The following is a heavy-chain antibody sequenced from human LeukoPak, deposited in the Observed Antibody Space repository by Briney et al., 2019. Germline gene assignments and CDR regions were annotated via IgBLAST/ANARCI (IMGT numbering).Heavy chain of an antibody. Sequence: PGGSLRLSCAASGFTFTRYWMHWVRQAPGKGLVWVSYISSDGSNTSYADSVKGRFTISRDNAKNTLYLQMNSLRAEDTAVYYCARDMVAGGPDYWGQGTLVTVSS. CDR2: ISSDGSNT. D-gene: IGHD6-19*01. J-gene: IGHJ4*02. CDR1: GFTFTRYW. V-gene: IGHV3-74*01. CDR3: ARDMVAGGPDY.